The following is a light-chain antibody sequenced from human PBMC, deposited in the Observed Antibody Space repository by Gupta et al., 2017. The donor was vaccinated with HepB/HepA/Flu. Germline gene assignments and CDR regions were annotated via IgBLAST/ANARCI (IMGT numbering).Light chain of an antibody. CDR2: GAS. CDR1: QIVSSH. Sequence: EIVMTQSPATLSVSPGESATHARMASQIVSSHLAWYQQKPGQAPRLLIYGASTRATGIPARFSGSGSGTEFTLTISSLQSEDFAVYYCQQYYNWPQTFGQGTKVEIK. J-gene: IGKJ1*01. V-gene: IGKV3-15*01. CDR3: QQYYNWPQT.